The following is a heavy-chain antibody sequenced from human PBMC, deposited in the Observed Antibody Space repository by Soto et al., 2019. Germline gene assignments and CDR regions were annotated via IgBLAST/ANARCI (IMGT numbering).Heavy chain of an antibody. Sequence: QITLKESGPTLVKPTQTRTLTCTFSGFSLSTSGVGVGWIRQPPGKALEWLALIYWDDDKRYSPSLKSRLTITKDTSKHQVVLTVTNMDPVDAATYYCGHLYGDYPFDLRGQGTLVTVSS. CDR3: GHLYGDYPFDL. CDR2: IYWDDDK. J-gene: IGHJ4*02. D-gene: IGHD4-17*01. V-gene: IGHV2-5*02. CDR1: GFSLSTSGVG.